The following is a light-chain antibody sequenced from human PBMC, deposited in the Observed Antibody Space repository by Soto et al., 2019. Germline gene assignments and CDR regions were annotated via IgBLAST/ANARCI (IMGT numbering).Light chain of an antibody. CDR1: QRITTY. Sequence: IQMTQSPSSLSASVGDRGTITCRASQRITTYLNWYQQKPGEAPKLLISTSGTLQRGVPSRFSGSGSGTDFTLTITALRPEDFANYFCQQTYSTPYTFGQGTKLEIK. J-gene: IGKJ2*01. CDR3: QQTYSTPYT. CDR2: TSG. V-gene: IGKV1-39*01.